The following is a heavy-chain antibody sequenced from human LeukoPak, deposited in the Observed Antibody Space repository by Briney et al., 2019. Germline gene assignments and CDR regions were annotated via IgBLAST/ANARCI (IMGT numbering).Heavy chain of an antibody. CDR2: ITGSGTPI. J-gene: IGHJ4*02. CDR3: ARNDCLDY. CDR1: GFTFSSYE. V-gene: IGHV3-48*03. D-gene: IGHD1-1*01. Sequence: TGGSLRLSCAASGFTFSSYEMNWVRQAPGKGLEWVSFITGSGTPIYYADSVKGRFTISRDNAKNSLYLQMNSLRAEDTAVYYCARNDCLDYWGQGTLVTVSS.